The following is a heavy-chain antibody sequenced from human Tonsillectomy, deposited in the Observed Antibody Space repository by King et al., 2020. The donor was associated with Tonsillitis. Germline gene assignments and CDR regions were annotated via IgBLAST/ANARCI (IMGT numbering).Heavy chain of an antibody. Sequence: LVQSGAEVKKPGSSVKVSCKASGGTFSSYAISWVRQAPGQGLEWMGGIIPIFGTANYAQKFQDRVTITADESTSTAYMELSSLRSEDTAVYYCARFDYVWGSYLYTSLDYWGQGTLVTVSS. D-gene: IGHD3-16*02. CDR3: ARFDYVWGSYLYTSLDY. J-gene: IGHJ4*02. CDR1: GGTFSSYA. V-gene: IGHV1-69*01. CDR2: IIPIFGTA.